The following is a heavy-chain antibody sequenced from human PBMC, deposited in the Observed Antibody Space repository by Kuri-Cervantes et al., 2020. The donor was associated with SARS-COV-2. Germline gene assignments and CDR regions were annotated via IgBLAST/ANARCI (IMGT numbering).Heavy chain of an antibody. CDR1: GFTFSSYA. V-gene: IGHV3-23*01. D-gene: IGHD2-2*01. CDR2: ISGSGGST. J-gene: IGHJ5*02. CDR3: ARKIAAMDGQNWFDP. Sequence: GESLKISCGASGFTFSSYAMNWVRQAPGKGLEWVSIISGSGGSTYYADSVKGRFTISRDNSKNTLYLQMNSLRAEDTAIYYCARKIAAMDGQNWFDPWGLGTQVTVSS.